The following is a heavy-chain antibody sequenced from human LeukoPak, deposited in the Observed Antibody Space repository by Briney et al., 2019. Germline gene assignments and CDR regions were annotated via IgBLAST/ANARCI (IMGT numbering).Heavy chain of an antibody. CDR1: GFTFSSFA. J-gene: IGHJ3*02. CDR3: AKVRAPYRSGWDAFDI. CDR2: LGSTGNT. Sequence: GGSLRLSCVASGFTFSSFAMSWVRLAPGKGLEWVSTLGSTGNTFYSDSVKGRFTVSRDNSKNTLYLQMNSLRAEDTAVYYCAKVRAPYRSGWDAFDIWGQGTMVTVSS. V-gene: IGHV3-23*01. D-gene: IGHD3-22*01.